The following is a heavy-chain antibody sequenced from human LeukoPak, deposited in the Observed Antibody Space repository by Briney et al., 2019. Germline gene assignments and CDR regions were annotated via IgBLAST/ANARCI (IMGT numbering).Heavy chain of an antibody. J-gene: IGHJ5*02. D-gene: IGHD1-26*01. CDR3: ARDLGARYNWFDP. CDR1: GGTFSSYA. Sequence: ASVKVSCKASGGTFSSYAISWVRQAPGQGLEWMGGIIPIFGTANYAQKFQGRVTITADESTSTAYMELSSLRSEDTAVYYCARDLGARYNWFDPWGQGTLVTVSS. CDR2: IIPIFGTA. V-gene: IGHV1-69*13.